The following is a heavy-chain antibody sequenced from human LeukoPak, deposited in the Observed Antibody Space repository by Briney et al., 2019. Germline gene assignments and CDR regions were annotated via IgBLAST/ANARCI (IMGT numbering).Heavy chain of an antibody. V-gene: IGHV3-23*01. CDR2: ISGSGGST. Sequence: GGSLRLSCAASGFTFSSYAMSWVRQAPGKGLEWVSAISGSGGSTYYADSVEGRFTISRDNSKNTLYLQMNSLRAEDTAVYYCAKGIGYSYGLIFFDYWGQGTLVTVSS. J-gene: IGHJ4*02. CDR3: AKGIGYSYGLIFFDY. D-gene: IGHD5-18*01. CDR1: GFTFSSYA.